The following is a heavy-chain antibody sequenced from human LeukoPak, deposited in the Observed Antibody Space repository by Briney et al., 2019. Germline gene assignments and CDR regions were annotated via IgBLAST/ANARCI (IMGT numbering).Heavy chain of an antibody. CDR3: ARFSRRSGRPIDY. D-gene: IGHD3-10*01. Sequence: NPSETLSLTCTVSGGSISSSSYYWGWIRQPPGKGLEWIGSIYYSGSTYYNPSLKSRVTISVDTSKNHFSLKLSFVTAADTGVYYCARFSRRSGRPIDYWGQGTLVTVSS. J-gene: IGHJ4*02. CDR1: GGSISSSSYY. V-gene: IGHV4-39*02. CDR2: IYYSGST.